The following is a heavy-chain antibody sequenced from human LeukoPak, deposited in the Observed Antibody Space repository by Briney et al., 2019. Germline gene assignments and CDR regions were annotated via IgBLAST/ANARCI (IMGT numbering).Heavy chain of an antibody. V-gene: IGHV3-7*01. Sequence: GWSLRLSCAASGFTFSSYWMSWVRQAPGKGLEGVANIKQDGSEKYYVDSVKGRFTISRDNAKNSLYLQMNSLRAEDTAVYYCARVGCSSTSCYRDRPDYWGQGTLVTVSS. CDR3: ARVGCSSTSCYRDRPDY. CDR2: IKQDGSEK. D-gene: IGHD2-2*01. J-gene: IGHJ4*02. CDR1: GFTFSSYW.